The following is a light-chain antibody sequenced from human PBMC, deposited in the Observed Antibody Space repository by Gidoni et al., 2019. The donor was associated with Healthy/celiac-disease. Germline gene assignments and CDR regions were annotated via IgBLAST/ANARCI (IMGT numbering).Light chain of an antibody. J-gene: IGKJ2*01. CDR1: KSISSY. CDR2: AAS. CDR3: QQSYSTPKT. Sequence: DIQITQSPSSLSASVGDRVTITCRASKSISSYLNWYQQKPGKAPKLLIYAASSLQSGVPSRFSGSGSGTDFTLTISRLQPEDFATYYCQQSYSTPKTFGQGTKLEIK. V-gene: IGKV1-39*01.